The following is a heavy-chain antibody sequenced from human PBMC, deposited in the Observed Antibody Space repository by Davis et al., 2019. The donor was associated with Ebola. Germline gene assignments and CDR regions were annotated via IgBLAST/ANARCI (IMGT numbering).Heavy chain of an antibody. D-gene: IGHD7-27*01. J-gene: IGHJ5*02. Sequence: GESLKISCAASGFTFSSYSMNWVRQAPGKGLEWVSYISSSSSTIYYADSVKGRFTISRDNSKNTLYLQMNSLRAEDTAVYYCAKFPRVNGVTFDPWGQGTLVTVSS. V-gene: IGHV3-48*01. CDR3: AKFPRVNGVTFDP. CDR1: GFTFSSYS. CDR2: ISSSSSTI.